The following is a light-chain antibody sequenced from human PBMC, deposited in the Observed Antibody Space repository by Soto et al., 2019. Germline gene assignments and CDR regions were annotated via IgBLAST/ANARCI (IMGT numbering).Light chain of an antibody. CDR3: QYYDSSLSGFYV. J-gene: IGLJ1*01. CDR2: GNT. V-gene: IGLV1-40*01. CDR1: SSNIGIGYD. Sequence: QSALTQPPSVSGAPGQRVTISCTGSSSNIGIGYDVHWYEQFPGTAPKLLIYGNTKRPSGVPDRFSGSKSGTSASLAITGLQAEDEAEYYCQYYDSSLSGFYVFGSGTKVTVL.